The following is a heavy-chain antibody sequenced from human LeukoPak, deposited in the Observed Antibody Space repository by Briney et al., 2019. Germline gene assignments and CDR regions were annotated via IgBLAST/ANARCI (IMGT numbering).Heavy chain of an antibody. D-gene: IGHD6-19*01. CDR2: ISGSGGST. V-gene: IGHV3-66*01. CDR3: VKVVAGTGGVDY. J-gene: IGHJ4*02. Sequence: PGGSLRLSCAASGFTVSSNYMSWVRQAPGKGLEWVSAISGSGGSTYYADSVKGRFTISRDNSKNTLYLQMSSLRAEDTAVYYCVKVVAGTGGVDYWGQGTLVTVSS. CDR1: GFTVSSNY.